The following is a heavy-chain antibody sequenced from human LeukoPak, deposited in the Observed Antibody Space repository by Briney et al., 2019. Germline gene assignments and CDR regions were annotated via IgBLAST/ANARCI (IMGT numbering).Heavy chain of an antibody. J-gene: IGHJ6*03. Sequence: PGRSLRLSCAASGFTFSNYAMSWVRQAPGKGLEWVSAISGSDSSTYYADSVKGRFTISRDNSKNTLYLQMNSLRAEDTAVYYCAKDRAATHYYYYYMDVWGKGTTVTVSS. CDR3: AKDRAATHYYYYYMDV. CDR2: ISGSDSST. V-gene: IGHV3-23*01. D-gene: IGHD2-15*01. CDR1: GFTFSNYA.